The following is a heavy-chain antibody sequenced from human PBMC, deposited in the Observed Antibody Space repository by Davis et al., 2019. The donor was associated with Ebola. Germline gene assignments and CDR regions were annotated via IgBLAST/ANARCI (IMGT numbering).Heavy chain of an antibody. D-gene: IGHD3-22*01. CDR2: IYPGDSDT. V-gene: IGHV5-51*01. CDR1: GYSFTNYW. J-gene: IGHJ4*02. Sequence: GESLKISCQGFGYSFTNYWIGWVRQMPGKGLEWMGIIYPGDSDTRYSPSFLGQVIFSADKSISTAYLQWSSLKASDTATYYCARAPYYYDVSGFYVDYWGQGTLVTVSS. CDR3: ARAPYYYDVSGFYVDY.